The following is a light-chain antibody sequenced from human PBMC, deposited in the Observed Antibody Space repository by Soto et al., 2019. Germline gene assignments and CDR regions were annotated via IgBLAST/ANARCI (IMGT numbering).Light chain of an antibody. J-gene: IGLJ1*01. V-gene: IGLV2-14*01. CDR1: SSDVGAYNY. Sequence: QSVLTQPASVSGSPGQSITISCTGTSSDVGAYNYVSWYQQHPGKAPKLMLYDVANRPSGASNRFSGSKSGNTASLTTSGLQAEDEADYYCNSYTSSSTYVFGTGTKVTVL. CDR3: NSYTSSSTYV. CDR2: DVA.